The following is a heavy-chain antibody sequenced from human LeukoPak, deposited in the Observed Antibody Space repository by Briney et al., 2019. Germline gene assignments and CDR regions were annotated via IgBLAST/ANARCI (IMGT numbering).Heavy chain of an antibody. Sequence: SETLSLTCTVSGSPISSYYWSWIRQPPGKGLEYIGYVYYSGSTNYNPSLESRVTISVDTSKNQFSLNLNSVTAADTAVYYCARDGSGYSSSWFDYWGQGTLVTVSS. CDR2: VYYSGST. V-gene: IGHV4-59*01. D-gene: IGHD6-13*01. J-gene: IGHJ4*02. CDR1: GSPISSYY. CDR3: ARDGSGYSSSWFDY.